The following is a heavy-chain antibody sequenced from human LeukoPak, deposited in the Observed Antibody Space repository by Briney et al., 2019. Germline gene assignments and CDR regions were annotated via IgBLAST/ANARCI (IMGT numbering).Heavy chain of an antibody. Sequence: GGTLRLSCAASGFTISSYGMNWVRQAPGKGLEWVSGISGRAGAGNTYYADSVKGRFTISRDNSKNSLYLQMNSLRAEDTAVYYCARIYSSSSSRGAFDIWGQGTMVTVSS. V-gene: IGHV3-23*01. D-gene: IGHD6-6*01. CDR2: ISGRAGAGNT. CDR1: GFTISSYG. CDR3: ARIYSSSSSRGAFDI. J-gene: IGHJ3*02.